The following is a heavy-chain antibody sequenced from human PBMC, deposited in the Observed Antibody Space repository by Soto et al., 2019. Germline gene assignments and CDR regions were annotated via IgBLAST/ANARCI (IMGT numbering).Heavy chain of an antibody. V-gene: IGHV3-23*01. J-gene: IGHJ4*02. CDR2: ISGGGGGT. CDR3: ARLRYCSSTSCPNFDC. D-gene: IGHD2-2*01. CDR1: GLNFSNYA. Sequence: GGSLRLSCAASGLNFSNYAMTWVRQTPGKGLEWVSTISGGGGGTYYADSVKGRFTISRDNSKNTLFLQMNSLGAEDTAIYYCARLRYCSSTSCPNFDCWGQGTLVTVSS.